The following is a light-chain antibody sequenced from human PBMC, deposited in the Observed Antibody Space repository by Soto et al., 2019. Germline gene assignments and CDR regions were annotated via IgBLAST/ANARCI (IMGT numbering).Light chain of an antibody. CDR3: QQYGSSSLTWT. J-gene: IGKJ1*01. V-gene: IGKV3-20*01. Sequence: EIVLTQSPGTLSLSPGERATLSCRASQSVSSSYLAWYQQKPGRAPRLLIYGASSRATGIPDRFSGSGSGTDFTLTISRLEPEDFAVYYCQQYGSSSLTWTFGQGTKVDIK. CDR1: QSVSSSY. CDR2: GAS.